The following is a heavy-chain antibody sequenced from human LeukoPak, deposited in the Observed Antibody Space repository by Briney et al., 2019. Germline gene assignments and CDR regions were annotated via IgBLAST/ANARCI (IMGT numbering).Heavy chain of an antibody. CDR3: AKAGFIFPDYFVSFFDS. D-gene: IGHD3-3*02. CDR2: ISSSSSTI. Sequence: PGGSLRLSCAASGFTFSSYSMNWVRQAPGKGLEWVSHISSSSSTIYYADSVKGRFTISRDNAKNSLYLQMNSLRAEDTAVCYCAKAGFIFPDYFVSFFDSWGKGPLVTVSS. CDR1: GFTFSSYS. J-gene: IGHJ5*01. V-gene: IGHV3-48*01.